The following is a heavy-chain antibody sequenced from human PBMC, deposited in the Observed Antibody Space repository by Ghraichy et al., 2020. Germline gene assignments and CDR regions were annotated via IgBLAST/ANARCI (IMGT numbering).Heavy chain of an antibody. V-gene: IGHV3-7*03. Sequence: GGSLRLSCVGSGFTFDRFWMSWVRQAPGKGLEWVANIQQNGGEKYYVDSVKGRFTVSRDNVENSVFLQMNSLRAEDMAVYYCATYYYGLGSSIWGQGTLVTVSS. D-gene: IGHD3-10*01. CDR1: GFTFDRFW. CDR3: ATYYYGLGSSI. J-gene: IGHJ4*02. CDR2: IQQNGGEK.